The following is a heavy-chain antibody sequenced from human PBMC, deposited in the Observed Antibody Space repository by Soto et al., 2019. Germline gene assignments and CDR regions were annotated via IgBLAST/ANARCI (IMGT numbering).Heavy chain of an antibody. CDR2: IIPILGIA. V-gene: IGHV1-69*02. Sequence: QVQLVQSGAEVQKPGSSVKVSCKASGGTFSSYTISWVRQAPGQGLEWMGRIIPILGIANYAQKFQGRVTITADKSTSTAYMELSSLRSEDTAVYYCARGLWFGEFYYFDYWGQGTLVTVSS. D-gene: IGHD3-10*01. J-gene: IGHJ4*02. CDR1: GGTFSSYT. CDR3: ARGLWFGEFYYFDY.